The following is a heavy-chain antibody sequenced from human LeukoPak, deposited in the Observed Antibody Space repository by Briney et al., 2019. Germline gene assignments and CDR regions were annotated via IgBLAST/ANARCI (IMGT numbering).Heavy chain of an antibody. CDR3: ARLGVIGRTFDY. CDR2: IYHDGST. CDR1: GFSISSDYY. D-gene: IGHD1-14*01. Sequence: SETQSLTCNVFGFSISSDYYWGWIRQPPGEGLEWTATIYHDGSTYYNPSLKSRVIISLDTSKNQFSLKLTYVTAADTAVYYCARLGVIGRTFDYWGQGTLVTVSS. J-gene: IGHJ4*02. V-gene: IGHV4-38-2*02.